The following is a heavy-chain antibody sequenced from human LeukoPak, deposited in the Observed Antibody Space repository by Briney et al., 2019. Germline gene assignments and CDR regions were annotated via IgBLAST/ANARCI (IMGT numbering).Heavy chain of an antibody. D-gene: IGHD3-16*02. CDR3: ARAPFYDYVWGSYRSSWFDP. J-gene: IGHJ5*02. CDR2: INHRGST. V-gene: IGHV4-34*01. Sequence: SETLSLTCAVYGGSFSGYYWSWIRQPPGKGLEWIGEINHRGSTNYNPSLKSRVTISVDTSKNQFSLKLSSVTAADTAVYYCARAPFYDYVWGSYRSSWFDPWGQGTLVTVSS. CDR1: GGSFSGYY.